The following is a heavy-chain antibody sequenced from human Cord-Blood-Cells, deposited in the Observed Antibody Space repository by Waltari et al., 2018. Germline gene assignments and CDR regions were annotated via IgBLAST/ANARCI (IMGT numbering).Heavy chain of an antibody. D-gene: IGHD1-26*01. CDR1: GFTFVDYA. J-gene: IGHJ3*02. V-gene: IGHV3-49*03. CDR3: TRVGATIAFDI. Sequence: EVQLVESGGGLVQPGRSLRLSCTASGFTFVDYAMSWFRQAPGKWQEWVGCIRSKAYGGTTEYAASVKGRFTISRDDSKSIAYLQMNSLKTEDTAVYYCTRVGATIAFDIWGQGTMVTVSS. CDR2: IRSKAYGGTT.